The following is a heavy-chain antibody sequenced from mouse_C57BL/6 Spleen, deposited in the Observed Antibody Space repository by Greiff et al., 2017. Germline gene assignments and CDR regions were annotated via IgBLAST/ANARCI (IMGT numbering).Heavy chain of an antibody. V-gene: IGHV1-81*01. CDR1: GYTFTSYG. CDR3: ARYYDGYYYWFAY. D-gene: IGHD2-3*01. J-gene: IGHJ3*01. Sequence: VQLQQSGAELARPGASVKLSCKASGYTFTSYGISWVKQRTGQGLEWIGEIYPRSGNTYYNEKFKGKATLTADKSSSTAYMELRSLTSEDSAVYFCARYYDGYYYWFAYWGQGTLVTVSA. CDR2: IYPRSGNT.